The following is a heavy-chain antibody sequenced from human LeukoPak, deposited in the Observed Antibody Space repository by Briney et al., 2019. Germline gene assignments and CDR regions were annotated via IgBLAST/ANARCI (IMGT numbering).Heavy chain of an antibody. Sequence: PSETLSLTCTVSGGSMSSSSYYWGWIRQPPGKGLEWIGSIYYSGSTYYNPSLKSRVTISVDTSKNQFSLKLSSVTAADTAVYYCARSDTYHYDYTLGFDYWGQGTLVTVSS. CDR3: ARSDTYHYDYTLGFDY. D-gene: IGHD3-22*01. V-gene: IGHV4-39*01. J-gene: IGHJ4*02. CDR2: IYYSGST. CDR1: GGSMSSSSYY.